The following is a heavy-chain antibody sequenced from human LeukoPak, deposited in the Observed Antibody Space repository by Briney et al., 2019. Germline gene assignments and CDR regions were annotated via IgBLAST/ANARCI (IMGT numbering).Heavy chain of an antibody. CDR1: GGSLTVYF. J-gene: IGHJ6*02. D-gene: IGHD3-22*01. Sequence: SETLSLTCSVLGGSLTVYFWTWIRDSPGEAGVGLRDFNDCSGDTNYILSLKSRLSISLEQSKNKFSLELRSVTAADTAVYYCARGRIAKIVVVHSFSYGMDVWGQGTTVTVSS. V-gene: IGHV4-34*01. CDR2: FNDCSGDT. CDR3: ARGRIAKIVVVHSFSYGMDV.